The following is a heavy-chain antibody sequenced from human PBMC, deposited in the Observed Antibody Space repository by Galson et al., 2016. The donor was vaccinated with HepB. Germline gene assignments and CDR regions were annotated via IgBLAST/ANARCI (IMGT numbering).Heavy chain of an antibody. CDR3: ARGYKLTFWSLGY. CDR2: MNPNSGNT. V-gene: IGHV1-8*01. CDR1: GYTFTTFD. Sequence: SVKVSCKATGYTFTTFDINWVRQVTGQGLEWMGWMNPNSGNTGSAQKFQGRVTMTRDTSISTAYMELSSLTSDDTAVYYCARGYKLTFWSLGYWGQGTLVTVSS. J-gene: IGHJ4*02. D-gene: IGHD3-3*01.